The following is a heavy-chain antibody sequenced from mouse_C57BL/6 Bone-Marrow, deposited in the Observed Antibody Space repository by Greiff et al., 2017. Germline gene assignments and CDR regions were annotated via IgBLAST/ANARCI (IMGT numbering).Heavy chain of an antibody. V-gene: IGHV1-55*01. D-gene: IGHD1-1*01. Sequence: QVQLQQPGAELVKPGASVKMSCKASGYTFTSYWITWVKQRPGQGLEWIGDIYPGSGSTNYNEKFKSKATLTVDTSSSTAYMQLSSLTSEDSAVYYCARESITTVVTLDYFDYWGQGTTLTVSS. J-gene: IGHJ2*01. CDR1: GYTFTSYW. CDR2: IYPGSGST. CDR3: ARESITTVVTLDYFDY.